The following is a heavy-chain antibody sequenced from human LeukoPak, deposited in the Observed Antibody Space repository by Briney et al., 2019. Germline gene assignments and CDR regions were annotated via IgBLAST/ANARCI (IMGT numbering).Heavy chain of an antibody. J-gene: IGHJ5*01. CDR3: ARLGTTGAPCGGNLGYLA. D-gene: IGHD2-21*01. CDR1: GGSLSSNNL. CDR2: IYQSGST. Sequence: PSGTLSLACAVSGGSLSSNNLWSGVRQPPGEGLEGIGQIYQSGSTNYNPALERRVTILLDKSKNQFFLSLSSVTAADTAVYYCARLGTTGAPCGGNLGYLAWGPGILVTVSS. V-gene: IGHV4-4*02.